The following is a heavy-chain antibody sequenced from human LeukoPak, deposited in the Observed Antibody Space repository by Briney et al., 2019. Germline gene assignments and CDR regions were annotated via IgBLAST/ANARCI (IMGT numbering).Heavy chain of an antibody. CDR2: IYYSGSI. J-gene: IGHJ6*03. V-gene: IGHV4-59*01. D-gene: IGHD3-16*01. CDR1: GGSISSYY. Sequence: SETLSLTCTVSGGSISSYYWSWIRQPPGKGLEWIGYIYYSGSINYNPSLKSRVTISVDTSKSQFSPKLRSVTAADTAVYYCARDSPIRSMDVWGKGTTVTVPS. CDR3: ARDSPIRSMDV.